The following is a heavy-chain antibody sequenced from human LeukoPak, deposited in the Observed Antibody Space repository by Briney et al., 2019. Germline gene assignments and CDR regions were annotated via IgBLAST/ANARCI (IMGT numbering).Heavy chain of an antibody. Sequence: PSQTLSLTCTVSGGSISSGGYYWSWIRQHPGKGLEWIGYIYYSGSTYYNPSLKSRVTISVDTSKNQFSLKLSSVTAADTAVYYCARERYSRGWYYNWFDPWGQGTLVTVSS. J-gene: IGHJ5*02. CDR1: GGSISSGGYY. CDR2: IYYSGST. D-gene: IGHD6-19*01. V-gene: IGHV4-31*03. CDR3: ARERYSRGWYYNWFDP.